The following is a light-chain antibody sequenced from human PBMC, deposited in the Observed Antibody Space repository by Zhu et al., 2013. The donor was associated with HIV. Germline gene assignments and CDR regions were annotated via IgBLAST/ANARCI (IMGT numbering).Light chain of an antibody. Sequence: EIVMTQSPATLSVSPGERATLSCRASQSVSSNLAWYQQKPGQAPRLLIYGASTRATGIPARFSGSGSGTDFTLTISRLEPEDFAVYYCQQYSXASGTFGQGTKVEIK. V-gene: IGKV3-15*01. J-gene: IGKJ1*01. CDR3: QQYSXASGT. CDR1: QSVSSN. CDR2: GAS.